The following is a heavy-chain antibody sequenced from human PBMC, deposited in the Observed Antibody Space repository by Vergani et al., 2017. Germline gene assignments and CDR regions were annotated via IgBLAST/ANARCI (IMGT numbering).Heavy chain of an antibody. Sequence: EVQLVESGGGLVKRGGSLRLSCAASGFTFDDYTMHWVRQAPGKGLEWVSLISWDGGSTYYADSVKGRFTISRDNSKNSLYLQMNSLRTEDTALYYCARGWYQLPNFDYWGQGTLVTVSS. D-gene: IGHD2-2*01. CDR2: ISWDGGST. J-gene: IGHJ4*02. V-gene: IGHV3-43*01. CDR1: GFTFDDYT. CDR3: ARGWYQLPNFDY.